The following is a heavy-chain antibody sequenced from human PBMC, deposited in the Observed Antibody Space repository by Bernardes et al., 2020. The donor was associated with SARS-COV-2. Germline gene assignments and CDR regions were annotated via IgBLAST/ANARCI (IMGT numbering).Heavy chain of an antibody. CDR2: IKSDGSST. CDR1: GFTFSSYW. V-gene: IGHV3-74*01. D-gene: IGHD3-3*01. Sequence: GGSLRLSCAASGFTFSSYWMHWLRQAPGKGLVWVSRIKSDGSSTSYADSVKGRFTISRDNAKNTLYLQMNSLRAEDTAVYYCARPHYDFWSGYSGAFDIWGQGTMVTVSS. CDR3: ARPHYDFWSGYSGAFDI. J-gene: IGHJ3*02.